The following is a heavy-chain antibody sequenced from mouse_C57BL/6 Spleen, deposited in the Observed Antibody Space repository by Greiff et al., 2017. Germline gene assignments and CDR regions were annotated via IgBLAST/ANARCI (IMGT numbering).Heavy chain of an antibody. CDR3: AREREGRGGYYLDY. CDR1: GYSFTDYN. CDR2: INPNYGTT. Sequence: EVQLQQSGPELVKPGASVKISCKASGYSFTDYNMNWVQQTNGKSLEWIGVINPNYGTTSYNQKFKGKATLTVDQSSSTAYMQLNSLTYEDSAVYYCAREREGRGGYYLDYWGQGTTLTVSS. D-gene: IGHD3-3*01. V-gene: IGHV1-39*01. J-gene: IGHJ2*01.